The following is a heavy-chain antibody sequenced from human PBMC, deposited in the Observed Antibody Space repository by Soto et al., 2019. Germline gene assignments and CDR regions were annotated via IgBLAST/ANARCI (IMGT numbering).Heavy chain of an antibody. CDR2: FDPEDGET. D-gene: IGHD6-13*01. J-gene: IGHJ6*03. Sequence: ASVKVSCKVSGYTLTELSMHWVRQAPGKGLEWMGGFDPEDGETIYAQKFQGRVTMTEDTSTDTAYMELSSLRSEDTAVYYCATRDPKHQLGIYYYYFMDGWGKGTTVTVSS. CDR3: ATRDPKHQLGIYYYYFMDG. V-gene: IGHV1-24*01. CDR1: GYTLTELS.